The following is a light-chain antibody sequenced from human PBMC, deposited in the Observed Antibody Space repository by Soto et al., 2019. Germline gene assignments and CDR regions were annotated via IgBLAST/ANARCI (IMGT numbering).Light chain of an antibody. Sequence: QSALTQPASVSGSPGQSITISCTGTSSDVGGYNYVSWYQQHPGKAPKLMIYEVSNRPSGVSNRFSGSKSGNTASLTISGLQAEDDAEYYCSSYTSSSTDVFGTGTKVTV. J-gene: IGLJ1*01. V-gene: IGLV2-14*01. CDR1: SSDVGGYNY. CDR3: SSYTSSSTDV. CDR2: EVS.